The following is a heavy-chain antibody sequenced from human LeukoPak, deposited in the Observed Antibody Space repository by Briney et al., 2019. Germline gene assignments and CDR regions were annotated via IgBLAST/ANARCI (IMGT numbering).Heavy chain of an antibody. CDR1: GYSFTTYW. CDR2: IYPGDSQT. D-gene: IGHD5-18*01. V-gene: IGHV5-51*01. J-gene: IGHJ4*02. CDR3: ARQARSNSEIDS. Sequence: GESLKISCKGSGYSFTTYWIAWVRQMPGKGLECMGIIYPGDSQTKYSPSFQGQVTMSVDKSIRTAYIQWNSLKASDTAMYYCARQARSNSEIDSWGQGTLVTVSS.